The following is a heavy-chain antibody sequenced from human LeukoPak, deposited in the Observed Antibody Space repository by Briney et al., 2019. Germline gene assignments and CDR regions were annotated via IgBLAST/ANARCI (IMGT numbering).Heavy chain of an antibody. V-gene: IGHV4-39*01. CDR2: ISYSGST. CDR3: ASFTYYYDSSGYYYAFDY. CDR1: GGSISSSTFY. J-gene: IGHJ4*02. D-gene: IGHD3-22*01. Sequence: SETLSLTCTVSGGSISSSTFYWGWIRQPPGKGLEWIGIISYSGSTYYNPSLKSRVTISVDTSKNQFSLKLSSVTAADTAVYYCASFTYYYDSSGYYYAFDYWGQGTLVTVSS.